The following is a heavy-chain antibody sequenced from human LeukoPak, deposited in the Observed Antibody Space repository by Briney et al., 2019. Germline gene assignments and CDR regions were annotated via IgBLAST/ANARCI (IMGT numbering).Heavy chain of an antibody. CDR3: ARDHTVTGFDY. Sequence: SETLSLTRTVSGGSISSYYWSWIRQPPGKGLEWIGDIYYSGSTNYNPSLKSRVTISVDTSKNQFSLKLSSVTAADTAVYYCARDHTVTGFDYWGQGTLVTVSS. V-gene: IGHV4-59*01. CDR2: IYYSGST. CDR1: GGSISSYY. J-gene: IGHJ4*02. D-gene: IGHD4-17*01.